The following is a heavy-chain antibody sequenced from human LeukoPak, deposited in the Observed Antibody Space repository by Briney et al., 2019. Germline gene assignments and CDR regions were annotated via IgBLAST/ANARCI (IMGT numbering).Heavy chain of an antibody. Sequence: PGGSLRLSCVASGFTVSTNYMTWVRQAPGKGLEWVSVFYSGGTTYYADSVKGRFTISRDNSKNTLYLQMNGLRAEDTAVYYCARAGVLAGSFYFDYWGQGTLVTVSS. CDR2: FYSGGTT. CDR3: ARAGVLAGSFYFDY. V-gene: IGHV3-66*01. D-gene: IGHD6-19*01. J-gene: IGHJ4*02. CDR1: GFTVSTNY.